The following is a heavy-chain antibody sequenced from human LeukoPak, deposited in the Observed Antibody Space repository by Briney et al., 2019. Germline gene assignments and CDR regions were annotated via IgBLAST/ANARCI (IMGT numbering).Heavy chain of an antibody. CDR2: IYYSGST. Sequence: ASETLSLTCTVSGGSISSSSYYWGWIRQPPGKGLEWIGSIYYSGSTYYNPSLKSRVTISVDTSKNQFSLKLSPVTAADTAVYYCARLTTMIVAIDYWGQGTLVTVSS. CDR1: GGSISSSSYY. V-gene: IGHV4-39*01. D-gene: IGHD3-22*01. CDR3: ARLTTMIVAIDY. J-gene: IGHJ4*02.